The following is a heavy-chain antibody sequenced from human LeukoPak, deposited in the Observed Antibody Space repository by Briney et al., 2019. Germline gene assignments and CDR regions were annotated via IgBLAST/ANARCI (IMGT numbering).Heavy chain of an antibody. CDR3: ARAYERWLRLNYFDY. J-gene: IGHJ4*02. CDR1: GGSFSGYY. D-gene: IGHD5-12*01. CDR2: INHSGST. V-gene: IGHV4-34*01. Sequence: SETLSLTCAVYGGSFSGYYWSWIRQPPGKGLEWIGEINHSGSTNYNPSLKSRVTISVDTSKNQFSLKLSSVTAADTAVYYCARAYERWLRLNYFDYWGQGTLVTVSS.